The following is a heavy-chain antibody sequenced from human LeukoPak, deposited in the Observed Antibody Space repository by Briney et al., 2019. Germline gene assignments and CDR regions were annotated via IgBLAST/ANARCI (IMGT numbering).Heavy chain of an antibody. CDR1: GYTFTSYG. CDR3: ARAGAETYYYYGMDV. V-gene: IGHV1-18*01. CDR2: ISAYNGNT. J-gene: IGHJ6*02. D-gene: IGHD1-14*01. Sequence: ASVKVSCKASGYTFTSYGISWVRQAPGQGPEWMGWISAYNGNTNYAQKLQGRVTMTTDTSTSTAYMELRSLRSDDTAVYYCARAGAETYYYYGMDVWGQGTTVTVSS.